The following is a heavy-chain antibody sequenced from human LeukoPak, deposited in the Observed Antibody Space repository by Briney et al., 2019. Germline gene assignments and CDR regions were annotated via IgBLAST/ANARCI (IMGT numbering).Heavy chain of an antibody. V-gene: IGHV4-30-4*01. Sequence: SQTLSLTCIVSGGSISSGDYYWSRIRQPPGKGLEGIGYIYYSGSTYYNPSLKSRVTISVDTSKNQCSRKLSSVTAADTAVYYCARVYYGSGPGEAFDIWGQGTMVTVSS. CDR3: ARVYYGSGPGEAFDI. J-gene: IGHJ3*02. D-gene: IGHD3-10*01. CDR2: IYYSGST. CDR1: GGSISSGDYY.